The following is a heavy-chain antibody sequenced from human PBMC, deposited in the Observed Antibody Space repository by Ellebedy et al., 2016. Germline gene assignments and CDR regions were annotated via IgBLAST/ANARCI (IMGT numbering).Heavy chain of an antibody. CDR3: ARDPAGGHFDS. CDR1: GGSIISSSYC. D-gene: IGHD3-10*01. V-gene: IGHV4-61*03. Sequence: SETLSLTXTVSGGSIISSSYCWSWIRQPPGRGLEYIGYISYSGTTNYIPSLESRVTISVDTSKNHFSLKLTSVTAADTAVYFCARDPAGGHFDSWGQGTLVTVSS. J-gene: IGHJ4*02. CDR2: ISYSGTT.